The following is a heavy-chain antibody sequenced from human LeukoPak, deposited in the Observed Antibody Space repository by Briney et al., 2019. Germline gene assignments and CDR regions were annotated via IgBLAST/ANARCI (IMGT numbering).Heavy chain of an antibody. Sequence: SETLSLTCTVSGGSISSSSYYWGWIRQPPGKGLEWIGSIYYSGSTYYNPSLKSRVTISVDTSKNQFSLKLSSVTAADTAVYYCARVPGNILTGYYTYFDYWGQGTRVTVSS. D-gene: IGHD3-9*01. J-gene: IGHJ4*02. CDR2: IYYSGST. V-gene: IGHV4-39*07. CDR1: GGSISSSSYY. CDR3: ARVPGNILTGYYTYFDY.